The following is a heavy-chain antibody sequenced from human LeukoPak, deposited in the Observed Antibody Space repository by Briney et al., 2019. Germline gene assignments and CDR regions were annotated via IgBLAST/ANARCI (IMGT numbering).Heavy chain of an antibody. CDR1: GGSVSSGSYY. CDR3: ARETTVTTSNYYYYYGMDV. D-gene: IGHD4-17*01. V-gene: IGHV4-61*01. CDR2: IYYSGST. Sequence: SETLSLTCTVSGGSVSSGSYYWSWIRQPPGTGLEWIGYIYYSGSTNYNPSLKSRVTISVDTSKNQFSLKLSSVTAADTAVYYCARETTVTTSNYYYYYGMDVWGKGTTATVSS. J-gene: IGHJ6*04.